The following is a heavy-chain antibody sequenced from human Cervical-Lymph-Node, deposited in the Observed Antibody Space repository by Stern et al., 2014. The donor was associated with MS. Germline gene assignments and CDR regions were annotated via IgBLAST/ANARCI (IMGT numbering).Heavy chain of an antibody. J-gene: IGHJ3*01. CDR3: ARAWHGGTVSTITAFDV. D-gene: IGHD5/OR15-5a*01. CDR2: IIPIFVTA. CDR1: GGTFSSYA. V-gene: IGHV1-69*06. Sequence: QEQLVQSGAEVKKPGSSVKVSCKASGGTFSSYAIRWVRQAPGQGLEWMGGIIPIFVTANNAQKFQGRVTITADKSTSTAYMELSSLTSEDTAIYYCARAWHGGTVSTITAFDVWGQGTMVTVSS.